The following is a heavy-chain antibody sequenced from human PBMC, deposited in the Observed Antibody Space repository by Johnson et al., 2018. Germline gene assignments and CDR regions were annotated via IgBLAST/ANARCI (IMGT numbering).Heavy chain of an antibody. V-gene: IGHV4-34*01. Sequence: QVQLQQWGAGLLKPSETLSLTCAVYGGSFSGYYWSWIRQPPGKGLEWIGEINHSGSTNYNPSLKSRVTISVDTSKNQFSLMLSSVTAADTAVDYCAGAPPLYSSSSGKAFEIWGQGTMVTVSS. CDR3: AGAPPLYSSSSGKAFEI. J-gene: IGHJ3*02. CDR2: INHSGST. CDR1: GGSFSGYY. D-gene: IGHD6-6*01.